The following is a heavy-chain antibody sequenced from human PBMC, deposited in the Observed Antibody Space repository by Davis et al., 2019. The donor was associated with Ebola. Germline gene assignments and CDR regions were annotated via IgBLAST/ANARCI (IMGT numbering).Heavy chain of an antibody. CDR2: TYYRSKWYN. Sequence: SETLSLTCAISGDSASSNSAAWNWIRQSPSRGLEWLGRTYYRSKWYNDYAVSVKSRITINPDTSKNQFSLQLNSVTPEDTAVYYCARGDWNDRWFDPWGQGTLVTVSS. V-gene: IGHV6-1*01. D-gene: IGHD1-1*01. CDR1: GDSASSNSAA. CDR3: ARGDWNDRWFDP. J-gene: IGHJ5*02.